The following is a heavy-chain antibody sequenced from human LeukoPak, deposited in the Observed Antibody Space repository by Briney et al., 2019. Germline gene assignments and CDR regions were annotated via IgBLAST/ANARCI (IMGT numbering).Heavy chain of an antibody. V-gene: IGHV3-21*01. D-gene: IGHD1-26*01. CDR1: GFTFSDHY. CDR3: AKWSDELLFDP. Sequence: PGGSLRLSCAASGFTFSDHYMNWVRQAPGKGLEWVSSISSSSTYIYYADSVKGRFTISRDNAKNSLYLQLNSLRAEDTAVYYCAKWSDELLFDPWGQGTLVTVSS. CDR2: ISSSSTYI. J-gene: IGHJ5*02.